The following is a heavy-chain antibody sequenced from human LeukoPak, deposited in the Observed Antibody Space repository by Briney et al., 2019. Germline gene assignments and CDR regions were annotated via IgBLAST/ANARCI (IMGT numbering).Heavy chain of an antibody. V-gene: IGHV1-8*03. D-gene: IGHD5-18*01. J-gene: IGHJ6*03. Sequence: SVKVSCQASGYTFTNYDINWVRQATGQGLEWMGWMNPNSGNTGYAQTFQGRITITRNTSINTAYMELSSLRSEDTAVYYCARGDTGWILQGSYYYYYMDVWGRGTTVTVSS. CDR3: ARGDTGWILQGSYYYYYMDV. CDR2: MNPNSGNT. CDR1: GYTFTNYD.